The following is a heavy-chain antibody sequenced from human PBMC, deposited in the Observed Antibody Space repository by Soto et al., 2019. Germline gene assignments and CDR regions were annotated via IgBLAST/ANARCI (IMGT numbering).Heavy chain of an antibody. J-gene: IGHJ4*02. D-gene: IGHD2-2*03. CDR3: ASQVDIVVVPAARLDY. Sequence: ASVKVSCKASGYTFTSYYMHWVRQAPGQGLEWMGIINPSGGGTSYAQKFQGRVTMTRDTSTSTVYMELSSLRSEDTAVYYCASQVDIVVVPAARLDYWGQGTLVTVSS. CDR1: GYTFTSYY. V-gene: IGHV1-46*03. CDR2: INPSGGGT.